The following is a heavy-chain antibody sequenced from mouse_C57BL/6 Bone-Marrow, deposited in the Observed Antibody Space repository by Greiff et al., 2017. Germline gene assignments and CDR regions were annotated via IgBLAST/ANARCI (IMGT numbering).Heavy chain of an antibody. CDR3: ARSQVVYFDY. V-gene: IGHV7-3*01. CDR2: IRNKANGYTT. D-gene: IGHD1-1*01. J-gene: IGHJ2*01. Sequence: EVHLVESGGGLVQPGGSLSLSCAASGFTFTDYYMSWVRQPPGKALEWLGFIRNKANGYTTEYSASVKGRFTISRDNSQSILYLQMNALRAEYSATYYCARSQVVYFDYWGQGTTLTVSS. CDR1: GFTFTDYY.